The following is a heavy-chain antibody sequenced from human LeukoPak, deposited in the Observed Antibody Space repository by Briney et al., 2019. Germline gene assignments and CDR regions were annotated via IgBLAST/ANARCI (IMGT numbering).Heavy chain of an antibody. V-gene: IGHV4-38-2*02. J-gene: IGHJ5*02. D-gene: IGHD3-16*01. CDR2: IDHSGST. CDR1: GYSISSGYY. Sequence: SETLSLTCTVSGYSISSGYYWGWIRQPPGKGLEWTGSIDHSGSTYYNPSLKSRITISVDTSKNQFSLKLSSVTAADTAVYYCARGGIGWGDWFDPWGQGTLVTVSS. CDR3: ARGGIGWGDWFDP.